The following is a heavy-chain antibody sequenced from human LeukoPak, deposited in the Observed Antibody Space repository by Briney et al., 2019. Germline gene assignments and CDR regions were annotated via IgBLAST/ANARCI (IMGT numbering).Heavy chain of an antibody. V-gene: IGHV2-5*01. CDR2: IYWNDDK. CDR1: GFSLSTSGVG. Sequence: SGPTLVNPXQTLTLTCTFSGFSLSTSGVGVGWIRQPPGKALEWLALIYWNDDKRYSPSLKSRLTITKDISKNQVVLTMTNMDPVDTATYYCAHRPTSYYYDSSGYYYFDYWGQGTLVTVSS. D-gene: IGHD3-22*01. J-gene: IGHJ4*02. CDR3: AHRPTSYYYDSSGYYYFDY.